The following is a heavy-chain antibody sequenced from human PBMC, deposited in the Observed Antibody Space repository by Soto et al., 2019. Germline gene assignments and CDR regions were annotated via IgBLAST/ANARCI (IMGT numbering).Heavy chain of an antibody. D-gene: IGHD1-1*01. CDR3: ARDLGAVRNWNDEQDP. V-gene: IGHV4-30-4*01. Sequence: PSETLSLTCTVSGGSISSGDYCWSWIRQPPGKGLEWIGYIYYSGSTYYNPSLKSRVTISVDTSKNQFSLKLSSVTAADTAVYYCARDLGAVRNWNDEQDPWGQGTLVTVSS. CDR1: GGSISSGDYC. CDR2: IYYSGST. J-gene: IGHJ5*02.